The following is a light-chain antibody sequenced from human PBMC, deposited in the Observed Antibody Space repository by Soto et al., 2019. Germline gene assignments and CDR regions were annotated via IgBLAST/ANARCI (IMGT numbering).Light chain of an antibody. CDR3: SSYTSSSTVV. J-gene: IGLJ2*01. Sequence: QSVLTQPASVSGSPGQPITISCTGTSSDVGGYNYVSWYQQHPGKAPKLMIYDVSNRPSGVSNRFSGSKSGNTASLTISGLQAEDEADYYCSSYTSSSTVVFGGGTKLTVL. CDR1: SSDVGGYNY. V-gene: IGLV2-14*01. CDR2: DVS.